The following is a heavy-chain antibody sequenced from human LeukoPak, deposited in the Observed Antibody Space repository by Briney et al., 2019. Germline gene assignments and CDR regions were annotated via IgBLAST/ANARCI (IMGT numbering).Heavy chain of an antibody. V-gene: IGHV3-43D*03. D-gene: IGHD3-22*01. CDR3: SRGQFRLGQYDSSAFDY. CDR1: GFTFDDYA. J-gene: IGHJ4*02. Sequence: PGGSLRLSCAASGFTFDDYAMHWVRQAPGKGLEWVSLISWDGGSTYYADSVKGRFTISRDNSKNSLYLQTNSLRSEDTAVYYCSRGQFRLGQYDSSAFDYWGQGTLVTVSS. CDR2: ISWDGGST.